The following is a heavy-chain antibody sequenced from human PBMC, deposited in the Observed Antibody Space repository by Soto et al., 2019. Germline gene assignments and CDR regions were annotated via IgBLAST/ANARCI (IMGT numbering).Heavy chain of an antibody. CDR1: GFTVSSNY. V-gene: IGHV3-66*01. CDR3: ARDSSGYGIDY. CDR2: IYSGGRT. D-gene: IGHD5-12*01. Sequence: EVQLVESGGGLVQPGGSLRLSCAASGFTVSSNYMTWVRQAPGKGLEWVSFIYSGGRTYYADSVTGRFTISRDNSKTTHYLQMNRLRAEDAAVYYCARDSSGYGIDYWGQGTQVIVSS. J-gene: IGHJ4*02.